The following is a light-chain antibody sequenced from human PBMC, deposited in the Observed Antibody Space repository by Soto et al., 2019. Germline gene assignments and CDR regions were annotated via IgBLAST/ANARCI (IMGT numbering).Light chain of an antibody. Sequence: DSQMTQSPSTLSASVGDRVPITCRASHSISSWLAWYEQKPGKAPKLLIYTASSLESGVPSRFSGSGSGTEFTLTISSLQPDDFATYYCQQYNSDPWTFGQGTKVEIK. J-gene: IGKJ1*01. CDR1: HSISSW. CDR3: QQYNSDPWT. CDR2: TAS. V-gene: IGKV1-5*03.